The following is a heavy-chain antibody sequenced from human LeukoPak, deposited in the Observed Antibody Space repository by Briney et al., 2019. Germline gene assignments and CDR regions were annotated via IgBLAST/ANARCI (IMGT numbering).Heavy chain of an antibody. Sequence: GGSLRLSCAASGFTFSSYAMSWVRQAPGKGLEWVGRIKSKTDGGTTDYAAPVKGRFTISRDDSKNTLYLQMNSLKTEDTAVYYCTHIAAAGTAPFDYWGQGTLVTVSS. CDR2: IKSKTDGGTT. J-gene: IGHJ4*02. CDR1: GFTFSSYA. D-gene: IGHD6-13*01. CDR3: THIAAAGTAPFDY. V-gene: IGHV3-15*01.